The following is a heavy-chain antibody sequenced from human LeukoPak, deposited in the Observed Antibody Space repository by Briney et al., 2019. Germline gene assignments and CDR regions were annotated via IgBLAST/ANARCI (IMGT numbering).Heavy chain of an antibody. CDR3: ARGSLSTVVTPNWFDP. CDR1: GGSFSGYY. D-gene: IGHD4-23*01. Sequence: SETLSLTCAVYGGSFSGYYWSRIRQPPGKGLEWIGEINHSGSTNYNPSLKSRVTISVDTSKNQFSLKLSSVTAADTAVYYCARGSLSTVVTPNWFDPWGQGTLVTVSS. V-gene: IGHV4-34*01. CDR2: INHSGST. J-gene: IGHJ5*02.